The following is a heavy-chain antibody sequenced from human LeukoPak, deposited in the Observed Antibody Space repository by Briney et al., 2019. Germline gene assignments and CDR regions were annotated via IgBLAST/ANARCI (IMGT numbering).Heavy chain of an antibody. CDR1: GFSFSNYW. CDR3: ASVGISYGDQFFHF. D-gene: IGHD4-17*01. J-gene: IGHJ4*02. Sequence: GGSLRLSCVTSGFSFSNYWMSWVRQAPGKGLEWVASIKQAGSEKHYVDSVKGRFTISRDNAKNSLHLQMNSLRDEDTAVYYCASVGISYGDQFFHFWGQGTLVTVSS. CDR2: IKQAGSEK. V-gene: IGHV3-7*01.